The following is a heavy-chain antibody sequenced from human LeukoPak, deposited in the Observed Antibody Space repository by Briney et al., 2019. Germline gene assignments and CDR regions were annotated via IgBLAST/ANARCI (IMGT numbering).Heavy chain of an antibody. V-gene: IGHV3-21*01. CDR1: GLTFSGSA. D-gene: IGHD5-18*01. CDR3: ARTDTAMVTPFDY. Sequence: GGSLRLSCAASGLTFSGSAMHWVRQAPGKGLEWVSSISSSSTYIFYADSVKGRFTISRDNAKNSLYLQMNSLRAEDTAVYYCARTDTAMVTPFDYWGQGTLVTVSS. CDR2: ISSSSTYI. J-gene: IGHJ4*02.